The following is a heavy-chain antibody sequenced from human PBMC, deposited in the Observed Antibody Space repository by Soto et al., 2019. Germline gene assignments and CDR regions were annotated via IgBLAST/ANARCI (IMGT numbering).Heavy chain of an antibody. CDR1: GGTFSSYA. V-gene: IGHV1-69*12. CDR2: IIPIFGTA. CDR3: AGDPPVAAAGSDY. D-gene: IGHD6-13*01. Sequence: QVQLVQSGAEVKKPGSSVKVSCKASGGTFSSYAISWVRQAPGQGLEWMGGIIPIFGTANYAQKFQGRVTSTADESTSTSYMELSSLRSQHTAVYYCAGDPPVAAAGSDYWGQGTLVTVSS. J-gene: IGHJ4*02.